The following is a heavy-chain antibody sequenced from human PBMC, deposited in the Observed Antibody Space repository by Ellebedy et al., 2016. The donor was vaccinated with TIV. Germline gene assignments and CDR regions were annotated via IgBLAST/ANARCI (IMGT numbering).Heavy chain of an antibody. V-gene: IGHV4-4*08. CDR2: IYTSGST. D-gene: IGHD2-2*01. J-gene: IGHJ4*02. CDR1: GGSISSYY. Sequence: SETLSLTCTVSGGSISSYYWSWIRRPPGEGLEWIGYIYTSGSTNYNPSLKSRVTISVDTSKNQFSLKLSSVTAADTAVYYCARTVCSSTSCYEFDYWGQGTLVTVSS. CDR3: ARTVCSSTSCYEFDY.